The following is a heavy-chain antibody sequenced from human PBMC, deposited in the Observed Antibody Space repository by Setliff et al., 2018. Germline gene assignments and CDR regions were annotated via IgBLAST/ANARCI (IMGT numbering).Heavy chain of an antibody. V-gene: IGHV4-39*01. J-gene: IGHJ6*03. D-gene: IGHD3-3*01. Sequence: PSETLSLTCTVSGGSVSDSTYYRGWVRQPPGKGLEWIGSIYYSGSTYYNPSLRSRVTISVDTSKNQFSLSLTSVTAKDTAVYYCARMSGFQYIDVWDKGTTVTVSS. CDR3: ARMSGFQYIDV. CDR2: IYYSGST. CDR1: GGSVSDSTYY.